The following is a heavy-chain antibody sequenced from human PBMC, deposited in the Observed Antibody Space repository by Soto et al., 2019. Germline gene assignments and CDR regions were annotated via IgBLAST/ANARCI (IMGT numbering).Heavy chain of an antibody. CDR3: ASVPYYGSGGDGPYFFDY. D-gene: IGHD2-15*01. CDR2: IYYAGNT. J-gene: IGHJ4*02. CDR1: GDSITKSTYY. V-gene: IGHV4-39*01. Sequence: SETLSLTCTVSGDSITKSTYYWAWVRQTPGKGPEWIGSIYYAGNTYYNPSLQSRVTISVDASKNQFSLELQSVTAADSAVYYCASVPYYGSGGDGPYFFDYWGQGILGTVSS.